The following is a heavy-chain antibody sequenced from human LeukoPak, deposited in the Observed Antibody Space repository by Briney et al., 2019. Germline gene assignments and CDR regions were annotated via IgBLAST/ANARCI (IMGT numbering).Heavy chain of an antibody. CDR3: ARDLGAYSSSWSAFDY. CDR1: GFIFSSFA. CDR2: ISSSSSYI. J-gene: IGHJ4*02. V-gene: IGHV3-21*01. Sequence: GGSLRLSCAVSGFIFSSFAMSWVRQAPGKGLEWVSSISSSSSYIYYADSVKGRFTISRDNAKNSLYLQMNSLRAEDTAVYYCARDLGAYSSSWSAFDYWGQGTLVTVSS. D-gene: IGHD6-13*01.